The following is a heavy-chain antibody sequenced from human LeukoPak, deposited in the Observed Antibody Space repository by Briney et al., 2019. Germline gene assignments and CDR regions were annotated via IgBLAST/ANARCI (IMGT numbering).Heavy chain of an antibody. CDR2: IIPIFGTA. CDR1: GYTFTSYG. J-gene: IGHJ5*02. V-gene: IGHV1-69*05. CDR3: ASRDNWFDP. Sequence: ASVKVSCKASGYTFTSYGISWVRQAPGQGLEWMGRIIPIFGTANYAQKFQGRVTITTDESTSTAYMELSSLRSEDTAVYYCASRDNWFDPWGQGTLVTVSS.